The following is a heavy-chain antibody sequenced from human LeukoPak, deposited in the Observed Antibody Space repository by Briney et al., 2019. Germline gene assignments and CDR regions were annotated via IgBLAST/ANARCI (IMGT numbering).Heavy chain of an antibody. CDR1: GFTVSSNY. V-gene: IGHV3-23*01. D-gene: IGHD3-22*01. J-gene: IGHJ3*02. Sequence: GGSLRLSCAASGFTVSSNYMSWVRQAPGKGLEWVSAISGSGGSTYYADSVKGRFTISRDNSKNTLYLQMNSLRAEDTAVYYCAKAASSGYYYRGAFDIWGQGTMVTVSS. CDR3: AKAASSGYYYRGAFDI. CDR2: ISGSGGST.